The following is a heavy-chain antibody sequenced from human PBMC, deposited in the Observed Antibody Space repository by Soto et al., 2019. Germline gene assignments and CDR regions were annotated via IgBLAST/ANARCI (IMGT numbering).Heavy chain of an antibody. CDR3: ARGDSTDCSNGVCYFFYTHDMDV. V-gene: IGHV1-2*04. CDR1: GYSFTDYH. J-gene: IGHJ6*02. D-gene: IGHD2-8*01. Sequence: ASVKVSCKASGYSFTDYHIHWVRQAPGQGLEWLVRINPKSGGTSTAQKFQGWVTMTTDTSISTASMELTRLTSDDTAIYYCARGDSTDCSNGVCYFFYTHDMDVWGQGTTVTVSS. CDR2: INPKSGGT.